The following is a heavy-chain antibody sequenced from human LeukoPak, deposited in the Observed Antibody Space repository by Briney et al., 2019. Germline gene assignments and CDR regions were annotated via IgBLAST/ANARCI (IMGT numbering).Heavy chain of an antibody. CDR2: INPSGGST. CDR3: ARESMIVVVIDY. CDR1: GYTFTGYY. D-gene: IGHD3-22*01. J-gene: IGHJ4*02. Sequence: ASVKVSCKASGYTFTGYYMHWVRQAPGQGLEWMGIINPSGGSTSYAQKFQGRVTMTRDTSTSTVYMELSSLRSEDTAVYYCARESMIVVVIDYWGQGTLVTVSS. V-gene: IGHV1-46*01.